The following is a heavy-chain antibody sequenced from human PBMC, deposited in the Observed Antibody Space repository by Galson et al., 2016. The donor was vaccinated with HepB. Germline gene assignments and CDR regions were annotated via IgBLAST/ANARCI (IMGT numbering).Heavy chain of an antibody. Sequence: SLRLSCAASGFTFSSYWMSWVRQVPGKGLEWVANINQDGNEKQDVDSVKGRFTISRDNAKNSLSLQVNSLRAVDTAVYYCVRDKEVGATRRDNWGQGTLVIVSS. CDR3: VRDKEVGATRRDN. CDR1: GFTFSSYW. CDR2: INQDGNEK. D-gene: IGHD1-26*01. J-gene: IGHJ4*02. V-gene: IGHV3-7*01.